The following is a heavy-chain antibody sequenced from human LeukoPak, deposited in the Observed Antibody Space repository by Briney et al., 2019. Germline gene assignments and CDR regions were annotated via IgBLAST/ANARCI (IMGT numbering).Heavy chain of an antibody. J-gene: IGHJ4*02. CDR1: GYTFTSYG. CDR3: AREGWDQRDTAAFDH. CDR2: INPNSGDR. V-gene: IGHV1-2*02. Sequence: ASVKVSCKASGYTFTSYGISWVRQAPGQGLEWMGWINPNSGDRNSAQKFQGRVTMTRDTSISTLYMELSSLGPDDTAVYYCAREGWDQRDTAAFDHWGQGTLVTVSS. D-gene: IGHD6-19*01.